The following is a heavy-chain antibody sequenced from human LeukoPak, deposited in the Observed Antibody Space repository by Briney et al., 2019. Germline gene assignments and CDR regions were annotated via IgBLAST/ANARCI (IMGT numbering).Heavy chain of an antibody. V-gene: IGHV3-23*01. J-gene: IGHJ4*02. Sequence: GGSLRLSCAASGFTFSTYAMSWVRQAPGKGLEWVATPSGSSDSTYYADSVKGRFTISRDNSKNTLYLQLNSLRAEDTAVYYCAAGDQGDYWGQGTLVTVSS. CDR1: GFTFSTYA. D-gene: IGHD2-21*01. CDR3: AAGDQGDY. CDR2: PSGSSDST.